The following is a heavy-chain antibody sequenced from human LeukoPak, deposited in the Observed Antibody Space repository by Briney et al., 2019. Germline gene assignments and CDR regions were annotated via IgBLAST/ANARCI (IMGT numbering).Heavy chain of an antibody. J-gene: IGHJ5*02. V-gene: IGHV3-23*01. D-gene: IGHD3-22*01. Sequence: HPGGSLRLSCAASGFTFSDYSMSWVRQAPGKGLEWVSAISGSGGSTYYADSVKGRFTISRDNSKNTLYLQMNSLRAEDTAVYYCAKRPKYYYDSSGATWGQGTLVTVSS. CDR2: ISGSGGST. CDR1: GFTFSDYS. CDR3: AKRPKYYYDSSGAT.